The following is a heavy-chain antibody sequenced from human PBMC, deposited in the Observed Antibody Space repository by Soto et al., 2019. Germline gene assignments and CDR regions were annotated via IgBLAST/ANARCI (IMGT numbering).Heavy chain of an antibody. D-gene: IGHD6-19*01. CDR3: AAVAGTSAFVGYFEY. J-gene: IGHJ4*02. V-gene: IGHV1-69*02. CDR1: GGTLSTYT. CDR2: IIPALDIE. Sequence: QGLLVQSGAEVKKPGSSVKVSCKAPGGTLSTYTLTWLRQAPGQGPEWMGRIIPALDIEDYAQHFQGRVTINADTSTSTAYMELHSLRSDDTAVYYCAAVAGTSAFVGYFEYWGQGTLVTVAS.